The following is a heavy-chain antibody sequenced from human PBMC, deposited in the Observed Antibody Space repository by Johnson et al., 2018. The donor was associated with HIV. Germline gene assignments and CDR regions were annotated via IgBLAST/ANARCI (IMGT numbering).Heavy chain of an antibody. CDR1: GFAFSSYA. CDR3: AKDESGGGFDAFDI. CDR2: ISWDGSSK. D-gene: IGHD6-25*01. J-gene: IGHJ3*02. V-gene: IGHV3-NL1*01. Sequence: QVQLVESGGGLVQPGGSLRLSCAASGFAFSSYAMHWVRQAPGKGLEWVSVISWDGSSKDYADSVKGRFTIYRDNSENTLYLKMNSLRAEDVAVYFGAKDESGGGFDAFDIWGQGTMVIVSS.